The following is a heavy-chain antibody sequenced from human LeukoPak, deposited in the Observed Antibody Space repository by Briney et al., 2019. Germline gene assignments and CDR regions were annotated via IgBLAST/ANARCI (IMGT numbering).Heavy chain of an antibody. CDR1: GFTFSSYA. CDR2: IIGSGGYT. D-gene: IGHD1-26*01. J-gene: IGHJ4*02. Sequence: PGGSLILSCAASGFTFSSYAMSWVRQAPGKGLEWVSAIIGSGGYTYYADSVKGRFTISRDNSKNTLSLQMDSLRAEDTAVYYCVKLRGIYLDFDYWGQGTLVTVSS. V-gene: IGHV3-23*01. CDR3: VKLRGIYLDFDY.